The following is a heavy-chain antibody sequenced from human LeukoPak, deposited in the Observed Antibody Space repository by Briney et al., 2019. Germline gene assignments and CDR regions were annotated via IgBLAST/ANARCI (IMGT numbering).Heavy chain of an antibody. V-gene: IGHV1-18*01. CDR3: ARQPSPSGSDP. CDR2: ISAYNGNT. Sequence: ASVKLSCKASGYTFTSCGISWLRQAPGQGLEWMVWISAYNGNTNYAQKLQGRVTMTTDTSTSTASLELSSLRSDDTAVYYCARQPSPSGSDPWGQGTLVTVSS. J-gene: IGHJ5*02. CDR1: GYTFTSCG. D-gene: IGHD2-2*01.